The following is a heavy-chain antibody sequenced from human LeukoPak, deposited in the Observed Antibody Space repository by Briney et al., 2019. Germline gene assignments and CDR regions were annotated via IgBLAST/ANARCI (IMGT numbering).Heavy chain of an antibody. CDR3: ATRRYYYYMDV. CDR2: IKQDGSEK. CDR1: GFTFSSYW. V-gene: IGHV3-7*01. Sequence: PGGSLRLSCAASGFTFSSYWMSWVRQAPGKGLEWVANIKQDGSEKYYVDSVKGRFTIPRDNAKNSLYLQMNSLRAEDTAVYYCATRRYYYYMDVWGKGTTVTVSS. J-gene: IGHJ6*03.